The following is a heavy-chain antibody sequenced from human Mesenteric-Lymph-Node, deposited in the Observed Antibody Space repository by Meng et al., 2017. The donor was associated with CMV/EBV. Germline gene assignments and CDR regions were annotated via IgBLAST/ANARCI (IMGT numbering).Heavy chain of an antibody. CDR3: AKEPVAAVAGTEDY. D-gene: IGHD6-19*01. Sequence: GESLKISCPASGFTFSSAWMNWVRQTPDKGLEWVANINPAGTEGISVDSLKGRFTISRDNSKNKLYLQMNSLRAEDTAVYYCAKEPVAAVAGTEDYWGQGTLVTVSS. CDR2: INPAGTEG. CDR1: GFTFSSAW. V-gene: IGHV3-7*03. J-gene: IGHJ4*02.